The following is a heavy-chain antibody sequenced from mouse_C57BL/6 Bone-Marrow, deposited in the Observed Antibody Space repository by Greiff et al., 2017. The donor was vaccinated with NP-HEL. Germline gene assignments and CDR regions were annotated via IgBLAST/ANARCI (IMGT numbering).Heavy chain of an antibody. CDR3: TSGEDY. CDR1: GYTFTSYW. Sequence: VQLQQSGTVLARPGASVKMSCKTSGYTFTSYWMHWVKQRPGQGLEWIGAIYPGNSDTSYNQKFKGKATLTAVTSASTAYMELSSLTNEDSAVYYCTSGEDYWGQGTSVTVSS. J-gene: IGHJ4*01. CDR2: IYPGNSDT. V-gene: IGHV1-5*01.